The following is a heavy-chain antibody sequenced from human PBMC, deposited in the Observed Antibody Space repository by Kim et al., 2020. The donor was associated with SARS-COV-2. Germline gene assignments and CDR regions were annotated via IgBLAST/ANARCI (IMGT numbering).Heavy chain of an antibody. D-gene: IGHD3-22*01. CDR2: ISNDGNTK. CDR3: AKDPDSSGVGRYLDY. Sequence: GGSLRLSCAASGFTFSTYGMRWVRQAPGKGLEWVALISNDGNTKYYADSVKGRFTISRDNSKNTLYLQMNSLRAEDTAMYYCAKDPDSSGVGRYLDYWG. J-gene: IGHJ4*01. V-gene: IGHV3-30*18. CDR1: GFTFSTYG.